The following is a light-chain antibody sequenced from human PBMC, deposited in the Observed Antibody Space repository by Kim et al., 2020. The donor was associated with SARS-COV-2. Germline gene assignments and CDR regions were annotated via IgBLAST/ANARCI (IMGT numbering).Light chain of an antibody. CDR2: DDN. CDR3: SSYAGSKNYV. V-gene: IGLV2-8*01. J-gene: IGLJ1*01. CDR1: SNDVVGYHY. Sequence: TISCCGTSNDVVGYHYVSCYQQHPRKAPNIMIYDDNSRLSWVPSHFSGSKIGDTASLTASSLQAEDEADYYCSSYAGSKNYVFGTGTKVTVL.